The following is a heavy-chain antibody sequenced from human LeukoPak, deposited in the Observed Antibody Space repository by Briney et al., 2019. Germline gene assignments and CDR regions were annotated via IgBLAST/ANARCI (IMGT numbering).Heavy chain of an antibody. CDR2: ISDSGGTT. J-gene: IGHJ4*02. CDR3: AKRPDCGASPGYFDY. Sequence: PGGSLRLSCAASGFTFSSYAMSWVRQAPGQGLEWVSSISDSGGTTYYADSVQGRFTISRDNSKNTLYLQMKSLRADDTAVYHCAKRPDCGASPGYFDYWGQGTLVTVSS. D-gene: IGHD4-17*01. V-gene: IGHV3-23*01. CDR1: GFTFSSYA.